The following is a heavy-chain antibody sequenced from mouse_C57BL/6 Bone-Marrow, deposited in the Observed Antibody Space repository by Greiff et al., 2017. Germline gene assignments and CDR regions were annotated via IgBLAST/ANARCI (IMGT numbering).Heavy chain of an antibody. J-gene: IGHJ2*01. CDR1: GFTFSSYA. Sequence: EVMLVESGGGLVKPGGSLKLSCAASGFTFSSYAMSWVRQTPDKRLEWVATISDGGSYTYYPDNVKGRFTISRDNAKNNLYRQMSHLKSEDTDMDNSAREWLLPLDYWGQGTTLTVSS. CDR3: AREWLLPLDY. V-gene: IGHV5-4*01. D-gene: IGHD2-3*01. CDR2: ISDGGSYT.